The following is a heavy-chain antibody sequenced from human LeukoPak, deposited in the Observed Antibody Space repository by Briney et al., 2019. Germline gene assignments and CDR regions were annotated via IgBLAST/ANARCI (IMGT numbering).Heavy chain of an antibody. J-gene: IGHJ4*01. CDR2: ISAGGDFV. V-gene: IGHV3-21*01. CDR3: VRDKHGRSNYAYFDS. D-gene: IGHD3-10*01. Sequence: PGGSLRLSCAASGFPFSTHSLNWVRQAPGKGLEWVSSISAGGDFVYYGDSVKGRFTMSRDNAKNSLHLQMDSLTAEDTAVYYCVRDKHGRSNYAYFDSWGHGTLVTVST. CDR1: GFPFSTHS.